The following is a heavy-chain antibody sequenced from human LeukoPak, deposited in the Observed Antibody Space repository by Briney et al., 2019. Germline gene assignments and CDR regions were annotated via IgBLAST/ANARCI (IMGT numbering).Heavy chain of an antibody. J-gene: IGHJ4*02. CDR2: FDPEDGET. Sequence: ASVKVSCKVSGYTLTELSMHWVRQAPGKGLEWMGGFDPEDGETIYAQKFQGRVTMTEDTSTDTAYMELSSLRSEDTAVYYCATDHRAYYYDSSGYRDFDYWGQGTLVTVSS. D-gene: IGHD3-22*01. CDR1: GYTLTELS. CDR3: ATDHRAYYYDSSGYRDFDY. V-gene: IGHV1-24*01.